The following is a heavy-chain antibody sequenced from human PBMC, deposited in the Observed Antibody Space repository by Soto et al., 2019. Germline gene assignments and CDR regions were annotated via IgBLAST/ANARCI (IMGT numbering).Heavy chain of an antibody. CDR1: VFTFDDYA. CDR3: ANLPLYGSGFDC. V-gene: IGHV3-9*01. Sequence: EAQLVESGVRLVQPGMFLRLSCVASVFTFDDYAIHWVRQAPGKGLELVSGISWNGAATGYADSVKGRFTISRDNAKNSLYLQMSSLRTEDTAIYYCANLPLYGSGFDCWGQGTLVTVSS. J-gene: IGHJ4*02. D-gene: IGHD3-10*01. CDR2: ISWNGAAT.